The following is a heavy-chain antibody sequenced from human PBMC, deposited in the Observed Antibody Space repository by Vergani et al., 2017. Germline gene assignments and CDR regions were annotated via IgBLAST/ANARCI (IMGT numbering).Heavy chain of an antibody. D-gene: IGHD2-21*01. V-gene: IGHV7-4-1*02. CDR1: GYSFNNYA. Sequence: QEQLVQSGSELKKPGASVKVSCKASGYSFNNYAIHWVRQAPGQGLEWMGWINPTTGNPTYARAFTGRFIFSLDTSASTAYLEINNLKPEDTAFYYCAREGGPHSIWGQGTLVTVSS. J-gene: IGHJ4*03. CDR3: AREGGPHSI. CDR2: INPTTGNP.